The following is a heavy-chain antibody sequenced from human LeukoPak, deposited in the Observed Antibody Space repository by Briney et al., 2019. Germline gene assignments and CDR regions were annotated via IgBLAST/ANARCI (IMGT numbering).Heavy chain of an antibody. D-gene: IGHD3-3*01. J-gene: IGHJ6*02. CDR1: GYTFTSYD. V-gene: IGHV1-8*01. Sequence: ASVKVSCKASGYTFTSYDINWVRQATGQGLEWMGRMNPNSGNTGYAQKFQGRVTMTRNTSISTAYMELSSLRSEDTAVYYCARGRYDFWSGYSTYGMDVWGQGTTVTVSS. CDR3: ARGRYDFWSGYSTYGMDV. CDR2: MNPNSGNT.